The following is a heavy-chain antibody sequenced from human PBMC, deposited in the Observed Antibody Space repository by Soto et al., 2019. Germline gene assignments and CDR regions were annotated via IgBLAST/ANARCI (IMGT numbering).Heavy chain of an antibody. Sequence: QVQLVQSGAEVKKPGASVTVSCKASGYTFTSYGISWVRQAPGQGLEWMGWISAYNGNTNYAQKFQGRATMTTDTSTSTGYMELRSLISDDTAVYYCARDDLGYTSGWYPSGYWGQGTLVTVSS. J-gene: IGHJ4*02. CDR3: ARDDLGYTSGWYPSGY. D-gene: IGHD6-19*01. CDR2: ISAYNGNT. CDR1: GYTFTSYG. V-gene: IGHV1-18*01.